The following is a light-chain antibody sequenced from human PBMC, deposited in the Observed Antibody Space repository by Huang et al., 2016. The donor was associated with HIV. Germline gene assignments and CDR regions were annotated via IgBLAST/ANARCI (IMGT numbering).Light chain of an antibody. Sequence: DIQMTQSPSSLSASVRDRVIMTCRASQTITTYFNWYQQRPGKAPKLLIYAASSLQSGVPARFSGSGSGTDFTLTISSLQPEDFATYYCQQSYSSLLSFGGGTKVAIK. CDR2: AAS. CDR3: QQSYSSLLS. J-gene: IGKJ4*01. V-gene: IGKV1-39*01. CDR1: QTITTY.